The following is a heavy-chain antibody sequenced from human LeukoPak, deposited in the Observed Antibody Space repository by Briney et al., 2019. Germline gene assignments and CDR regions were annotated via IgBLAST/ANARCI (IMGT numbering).Heavy chain of an antibody. CDR1: GFTFDTFA. J-gene: IGHJ4*02. V-gene: IGHV3-23*01. D-gene: IGHD7-27*01. CDR2: IGNTET. CDR3: ARDGQAFNSNWDYFEY. Sequence: PGESLRLSCVASGFTFDTFAMSWVRQAPGKGLEWVSGIGNTETYYSDSVKGRFTIPRDNSKSTIYLHMSDLRAEDTALYYCARDGQAFNSNWDYFEYWGQGTPVTVSS.